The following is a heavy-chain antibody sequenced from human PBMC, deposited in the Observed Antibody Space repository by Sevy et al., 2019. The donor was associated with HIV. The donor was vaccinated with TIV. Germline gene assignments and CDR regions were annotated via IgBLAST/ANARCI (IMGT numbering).Heavy chain of an antibody. CDR2: IYHSGRT. J-gene: IGHJ4*02. Sequence: SETLSLSCSVSGYSISNGYFWGWIRQPPGKGLEWVGRIYHSGRTDYNQSIKSRLTMSIDTSKNQFSLRLTSLTAADTAVYYCARSPAGRYYFDYWGQGALVTVSS. CDR1: GYSISNGYF. CDR3: ARSPAGRYYFDY. V-gene: IGHV4-38-2*01.